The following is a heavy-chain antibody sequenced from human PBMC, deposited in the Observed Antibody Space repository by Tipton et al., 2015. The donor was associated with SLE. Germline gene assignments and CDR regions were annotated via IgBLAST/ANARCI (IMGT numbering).Heavy chain of an antibody. Sequence: SLRLSCAASGFTFNNYAMSWVRQAPGRGLEWVSALSETGYSSYYADSVKGRFTISRDNAKNSLYLQLNSLRAEDTAFYYCAKDRYTTTSQGAFDVWGQGTMVTVSS. CDR1: GFTFNNYA. CDR2: LSETGYSS. J-gene: IGHJ3*01. CDR3: AKDRYTTTSQGAFDV. D-gene: IGHD2-2*02. V-gene: IGHV3-23*01.